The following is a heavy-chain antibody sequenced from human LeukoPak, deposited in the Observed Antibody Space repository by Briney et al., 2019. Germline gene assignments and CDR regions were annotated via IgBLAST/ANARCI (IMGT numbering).Heavy chain of an antibody. Sequence: PGRSLALSCAASGFSFTNYALHWVRQAPGKGLEWVAVVSNDGSNKYYADSVKGRFTISRDNSKNTLYLQLNSLRAEDTAVYYCAKPYDTTGLFYAFDAWGRGTVVTVSS. CDR3: AKPYDTTGLFYAFDA. CDR2: VSNDGSNK. V-gene: IGHV3-30-3*01. CDR1: GFSFTNYA. D-gene: IGHD2-8*02. J-gene: IGHJ3*01.